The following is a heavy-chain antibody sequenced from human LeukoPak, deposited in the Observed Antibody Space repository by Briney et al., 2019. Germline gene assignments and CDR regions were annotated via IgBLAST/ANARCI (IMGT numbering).Heavy chain of an antibody. J-gene: IGHJ4*02. Sequence: SETLSLTCTVSGGSISSSSYYWGWIRQPPGKGLGWIGSIYYSGSTYYNPSLKSRVTISVDTSKNQFSLKLSSVTAADTAVYYCARQLGYCSSTSCYADKVDYWGQGTLVTVSS. CDR1: GGSISSSSYY. CDR2: IYYSGST. V-gene: IGHV4-39*01. CDR3: ARQLGYCSSTSCYADKVDY. D-gene: IGHD2-2*01.